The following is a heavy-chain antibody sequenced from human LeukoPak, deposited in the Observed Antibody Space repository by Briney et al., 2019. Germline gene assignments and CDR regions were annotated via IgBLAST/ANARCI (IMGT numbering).Heavy chain of an antibody. CDR1: GFTFSSYW. CDR2: IKPDGSEK. CDR3: ARGSLGIAVRGLAWAWFDP. J-gene: IGHJ5*02. Sequence: GGSLRLSCAASGFTFSSYWMTWVRQAPGKGLEWVANIKPDGSEKYYVDSVKGRFTISRDNAKNSLYLHMNSLRSEDTAVYYCARGSLGIAVRGLAWAWFDPWGQGTLVTVSS. D-gene: IGHD3-10*01. V-gene: IGHV3-7*05.